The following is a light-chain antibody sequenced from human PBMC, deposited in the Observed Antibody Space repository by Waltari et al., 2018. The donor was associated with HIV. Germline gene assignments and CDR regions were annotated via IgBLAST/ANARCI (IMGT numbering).Light chain of an antibody. CDR1: TGPVTRVHH. CDR3: LLSFAGARPVV. Sequence: QAVVTQEPSLTVSPGGTVTLTCGSSTGPVTRVHHPYWFQQKSGEAPRTLIYDTFSKHSWTPARFSGSLLGGKAALTLSGAQPEDEADYFCLLSFAGARPVVFGGGTKLTVL. CDR2: DTF. V-gene: IGLV7-46*01. J-gene: IGLJ2*01.